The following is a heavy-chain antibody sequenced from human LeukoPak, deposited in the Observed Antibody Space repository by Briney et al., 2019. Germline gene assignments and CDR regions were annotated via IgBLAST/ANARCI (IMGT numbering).Heavy chain of an antibody. Sequence: SETLSLTCTVSGDSINTYYWSWIRQPPGKRLEWIGYVYSTGSTNYNPSLKSRVTILVDTPKNQFSLKVNSVTAADTAVYYCARERLLTGYSSGWFDSWGQGTLVTVSS. D-gene: IGHD6-19*01. J-gene: IGHJ5*01. CDR1: GDSINTYY. CDR3: ARERLLTGYSSGWFDS. V-gene: IGHV4-59*01. CDR2: VYSTGST.